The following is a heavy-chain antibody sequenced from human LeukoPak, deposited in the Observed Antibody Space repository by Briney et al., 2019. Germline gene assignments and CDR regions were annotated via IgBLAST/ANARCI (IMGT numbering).Heavy chain of an antibody. CDR2: ISDSGGST. D-gene: IGHD6-25*01. CDR3: ARDTISGHFDY. J-gene: IGHJ4*02. CDR1: GFPFSSYA. V-gene: IGHV3-64D*09. Sequence: GGSLRLSCSASGFPFSSYAMHWVRQAPGKGLEYVSAISDSGGSTYYADSVKGRFTISRDNSKNTLYLQMSSLRAEDTAVYYCARDTISGHFDYWGQGTLVTVSS.